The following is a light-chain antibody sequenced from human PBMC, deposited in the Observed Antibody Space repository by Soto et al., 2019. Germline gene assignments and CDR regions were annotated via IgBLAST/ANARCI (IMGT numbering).Light chain of an antibody. CDR3: QQRSNWLLT. CDR1: QSVSSY. J-gene: IGKJ4*01. V-gene: IGKV3-11*01. CDR2: DAS. Sequence: EIVLTQSPATLSLSPGERATLSCRASQSVSSYLAWYQQKPGQAPRILIYDASNRVTGTPARFSGSGSGTDVTLTISSLEPEDFAVYYCQQRSNWLLTFGGGTKVEIK.